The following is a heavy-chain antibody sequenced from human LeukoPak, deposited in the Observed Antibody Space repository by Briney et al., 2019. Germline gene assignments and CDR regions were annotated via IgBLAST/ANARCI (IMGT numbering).Heavy chain of an antibody. CDR3: ARGRYYDSSGDDY. V-gene: IGHV4-39*01. CDR2: IYYSGST. D-gene: IGHD3-22*01. Sequence: PSETLSLTCTVSGGSIKNSSYYWSWIPQPPGKGLEWIGSIYYSGSTYYNPSLKSRVTISVDSSKNQLSLKLGSVTAADTAVYYCARGRYYDSSGDDYWGQGTLVTVSS. J-gene: IGHJ4*02. CDR1: GGSIKNSSYY.